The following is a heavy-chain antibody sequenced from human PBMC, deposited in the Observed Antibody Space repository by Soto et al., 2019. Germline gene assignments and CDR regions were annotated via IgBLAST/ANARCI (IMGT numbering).Heavy chain of an antibody. D-gene: IGHD2-2*01. CDR1: GGSFSGYY. CDR3: ARGIGGRSCTSTSCYSGRTDWFDP. J-gene: IGHJ5*02. V-gene: IGHV4-34*01. Sequence: SETLSLTCAVYGGSFSGYYWSWIRQPPGKGPEWIGEINHSGSTNYNPSLKSRVTISVDTSKNQFSLRLSSVTAADTAVYYCARGIGGRSCTSTSCYSGRTDWFDPWGQGTLGTVSS. CDR2: INHSGST.